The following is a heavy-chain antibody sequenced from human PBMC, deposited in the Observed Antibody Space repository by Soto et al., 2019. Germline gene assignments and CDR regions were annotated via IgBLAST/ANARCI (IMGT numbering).Heavy chain of an antibody. J-gene: IGHJ3*01. CDR2: YYGVSST. CDR3: ATPYCDGRRCTSWRDGAFDL. Sequence: GGSLRLSCTASGFTVSNNYMTWVRQAPGKGLESVSIYYGVSSTYCIDSVKDRFTVSRDNSKNTLYLQMNNLRAEDTAVYYCATPYCDGRRCTSWRDGAFDLWGQGTMVTVSS. CDR1: GFTVSNNY. D-gene: IGHD2-15*01. V-gene: IGHV3-66*01.